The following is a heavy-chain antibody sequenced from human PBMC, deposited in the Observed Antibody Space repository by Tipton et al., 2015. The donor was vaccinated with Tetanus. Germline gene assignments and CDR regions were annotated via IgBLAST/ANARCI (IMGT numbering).Heavy chain of an antibody. J-gene: IGHJ4*02. V-gene: IGHV3-23*01. CDR2: ISASGRNT. CDR3: VRSTCSDGKCSLYYFDF. Sequence: SLRLSCAASGFTFSNYAMIWVRQAPGKGLEWVSAISASGRNTYYADSVKGRFTSSRDNSKNIHYLEMSSLRAEDTAVYYCVRSTCSDGKCSLYYFDFWGQGTLVTVSS. CDR1: GFTFSNYA. D-gene: IGHD2-15*01.